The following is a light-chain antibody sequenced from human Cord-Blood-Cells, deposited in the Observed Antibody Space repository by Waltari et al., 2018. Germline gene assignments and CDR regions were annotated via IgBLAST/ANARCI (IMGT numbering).Light chain of an antibody. CDR2: EVS. CDR1: SSHGGSYNL. V-gene: IGLV2-23*02. Sequence: QSALTQPASVSGSPGQSITISCTGTSSHGGSYNLVSSYQQHPGKAPKLIIYEVSKRPSGVSNRFSGSKSGNTASLTISGLQAEDEADYYCCSYAGSSTFVVFGGGTKLTVL. J-gene: IGLJ2*01. CDR3: CSYAGSSTFVV.